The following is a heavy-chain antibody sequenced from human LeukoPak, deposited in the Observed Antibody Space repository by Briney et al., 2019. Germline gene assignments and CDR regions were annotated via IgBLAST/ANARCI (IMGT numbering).Heavy chain of an antibody. J-gene: IGHJ4*02. V-gene: IGHV4-39*01. Sequence: SETLSLTCTVSGGSISSRSYYWGWIRQPPGKGLEWIGSIYYSGSSYYNPSLKSRVTLSADTSKNQFSLKLSSVTAADAAVYYCARLRVEMATFYFDSWGQGTLVTVSS. CDR1: GGSISSRSYY. CDR2: IYYSGSS. CDR3: ARLRVEMATFYFDS. D-gene: IGHD5-24*01.